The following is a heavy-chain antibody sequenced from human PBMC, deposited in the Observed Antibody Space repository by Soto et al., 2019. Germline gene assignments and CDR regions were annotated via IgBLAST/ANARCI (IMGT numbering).Heavy chain of an antibody. CDR2: IWSDGNSK. CDR1: GFTFSYYA. Sequence: QEQLVESGGGVVQPGRSLRLSCAASGFTFSYYAMHWVRQTPGKGLEWVAVIWSDGNSKYYADSVKGRFTISRDNSENTLFLQMNSLRVEDTAMYFCGREVPVKGGQGTMGFFGYWGQGTLVTVSS. J-gene: IGHJ4*02. V-gene: IGHV3-33*01. CDR3: GREVPVKGGQGTMGFFGY. D-gene: IGHD3-10*01.